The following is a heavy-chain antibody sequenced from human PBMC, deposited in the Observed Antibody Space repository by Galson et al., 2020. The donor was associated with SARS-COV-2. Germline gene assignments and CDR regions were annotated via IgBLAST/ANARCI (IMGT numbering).Heavy chain of an antibody. V-gene: IGHV3-49*03. D-gene: IGHD3-3*01. Sequence: GGSLTLSCTASGFTFGDYAMSWFRQAPGKGLEGVGFIRSKAYGGTTEYATSVKGRFTISRDDSKIIAYLQMNSLKTEDTAVYYCTRNDFWSGYYIDYWGQGTLVTVSS. CDR2: IRSKAYGGTT. CDR3: TRNDFWSGYYIDY. J-gene: IGHJ4*02. CDR1: GFTFGDYA.